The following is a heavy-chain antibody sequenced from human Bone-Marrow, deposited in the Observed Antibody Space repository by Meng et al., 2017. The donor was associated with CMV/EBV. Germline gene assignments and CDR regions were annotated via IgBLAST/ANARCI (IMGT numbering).Heavy chain of an antibody. CDR2: INPNSGGT. Sequence: ASVKVSCKASGYTFTGYYMHWVRQAPGQGLEWMGWINPNSGGTNYAQKFQGRVTMTRDTFISTAYMELSSLRSEDTAVYYCARVWGMDSSPSPYYYYGMDVWGQGTTVTVSS. J-gene: IGHJ6*02. CDR3: ARVWGMDSSPSPYYYYGMDV. V-gene: IGHV1-2*02. CDR1: GYTFTGYY. D-gene: IGHD6-6*01.